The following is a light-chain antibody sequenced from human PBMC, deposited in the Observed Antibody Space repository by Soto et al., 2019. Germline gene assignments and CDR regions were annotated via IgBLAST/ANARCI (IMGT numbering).Light chain of an antibody. CDR3: ATWKDSVSGLKYV. CDR2: RNI. J-gene: IGLJ1*01. V-gene: IGLV1-47*01. CDR1: SSTIGTNY. Sequence: HSVLTQPPSASGSPGPGVPISCFCTSSTIGTNYVHWYHRLPGTAPKLLSYRNIQRPSVGPDRYSGSMSGTSDALGIKGFRSVDRAYVYFATWKDSVSGLKYVFGTGTMGTVL.